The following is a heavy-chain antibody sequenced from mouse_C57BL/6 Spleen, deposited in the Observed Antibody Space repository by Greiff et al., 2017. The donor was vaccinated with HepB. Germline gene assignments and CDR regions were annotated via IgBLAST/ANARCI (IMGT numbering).Heavy chain of an antibody. CDR1: GFTFSDAW. V-gene: IGHV6-6*01. CDR2: IRNKANNHAT. J-gene: IGHJ4*01. D-gene: IGHD2-1*01. CDR3: TRSDYYGNPYAMDY. Sequence: DVKLVESGGGLVQPGGSMKLSCAASGFTFSDAWMDWVRQSPEKGLEWVAEIRNKANNHATYYAESVKGRFTISRDDSKSSVYLQMNSLRAEDTGIYYCTRSDYYGNPYAMDYWGQGTSVTVSS.